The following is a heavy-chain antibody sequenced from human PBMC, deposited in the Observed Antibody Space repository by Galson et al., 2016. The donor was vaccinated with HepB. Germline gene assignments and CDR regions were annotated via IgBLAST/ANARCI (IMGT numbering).Heavy chain of an antibody. D-gene: IGHD2/OR15-2a*01. CDR2: SRDKAQSYTT. Sequence: SLRLSCAASGFTFSDHYIDWVRQAPGKGLEWVGRSRDKAQSYTTEYAASVKGRFVISRDESENSLYLQMDSLKSEDTAVYYCARDFYDASCHYMDYWGRGTLVTVSS. CDR3: ARDFYDASCHYMDY. J-gene: IGHJ4*02. CDR1: GFTFSDHY. V-gene: IGHV3-72*01.